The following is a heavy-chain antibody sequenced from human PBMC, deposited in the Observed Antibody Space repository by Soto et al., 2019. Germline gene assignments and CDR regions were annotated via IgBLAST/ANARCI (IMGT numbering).Heavy chain of an antibody. CDR1: GGPFGSSA. CDR2: IIPVFDKA. CDR3: ARLRRDWGDAFDL. J-gene: IGHJ3*01. D-gene: IGHD3-16*01. V-gene: IGHV1-69*01. Sequence: QVQLVQSGADVKKPGSSVKVSCKTSGGPFGSSAMSWVRQAPAQGLEWMGEIIPVFDKANYAQKFQGRLTITADEPTGTVFMQLSSLRSEDTAVYFCARLRRDWGDAFDLWGLGTFVTVSS.